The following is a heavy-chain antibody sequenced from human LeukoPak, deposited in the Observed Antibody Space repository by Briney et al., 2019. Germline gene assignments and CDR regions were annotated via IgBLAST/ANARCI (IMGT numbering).Heavy chain of an antibody. CDR2: ISSGSIYI. Sequence: GGSLRLSCAASGFTFSSYSMNWVRQAPGKGLEWVSCISSGSIYINYAGSVKGRFTISRDNAKNSLYLELNSLRAEDTALYYCARQRNGYNKLKDPFDVWGQGTMVSVSS. CDR1: GFTFSSYS. CDR3: ARQRNGYNKLKDPFDV. V-gene: IGHV3-21*01. J-gene: IGHJ3*01. D-gene: IGHD5-24*01.